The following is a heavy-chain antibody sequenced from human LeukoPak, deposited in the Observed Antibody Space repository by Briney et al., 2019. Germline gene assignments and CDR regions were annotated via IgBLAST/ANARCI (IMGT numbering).Heavy chain of an antibody. CDR2: INTDGSST. J-gene: IGHJ4*02. CDR3: ARDDFWSGSTPGY. CDR1: GFTFSSYG. V-gene: IGHV3-74*01. Sequence: PGGSLRLSCAASGFTFSSYGYHWIRHPQPQGLGWVSRINTDGSSTSYADSVKGRFTISRDNAKNTLYLQMNSLRAEDTAVYYCARDDFWSGSTPGYWGQGTLVTVSS. D-gene: IGHD3-3*01.